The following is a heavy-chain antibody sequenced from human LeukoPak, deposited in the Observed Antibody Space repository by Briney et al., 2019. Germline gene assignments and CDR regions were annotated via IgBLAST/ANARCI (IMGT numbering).Heavy chain of an antibody. CDR3: ASGFSSSPYFDY. Sequence: GRSLRLSCAASGFTFSSYDMHWVRQAPGKGLEWVSFITGSSSYIYYTDSVKGRFTISRDNAKNSLFLQMNSLRDEDTAVYYCASGFSSSPYFDYWGQGTLVTVSS. D-gene: IGHD6-6*01. CDR1: GFTFSSYD. J-gene: IGHJ4*02. CDR2: ITGSSSYI. V-gene: IGHV3-21*01.